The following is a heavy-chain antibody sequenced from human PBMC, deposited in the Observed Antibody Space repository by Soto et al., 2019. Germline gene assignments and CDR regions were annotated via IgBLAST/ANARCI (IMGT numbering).Heavy chain of an antibody. CDR3: TTEQTDYDFWSGYYTLGYYYYYMDV. CDR1: GFTFRNAW. Sequence: PGGSLRLSCAASGFTFRNAWMSWVRQAPGKGLEWVGRIKSKTDGGTTDYAAPVKGRFTISRDDSKNTLYLQMNSLKTEDTAVYYCTTEQTDYDFWSGYYTLGYYYYYMDVWGKGTTVTVSS. CDR2: IKSKTDGGTT. V-gene: IGHV3-15*01. J-gene: IGHJ6*03. D-gene: IGHD3-3*01.